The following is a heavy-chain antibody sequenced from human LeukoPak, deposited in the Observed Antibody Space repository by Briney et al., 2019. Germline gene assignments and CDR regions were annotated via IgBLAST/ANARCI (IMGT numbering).Heavy chain of an antibody. J-gene: IGHJ5*02. V-gene: IGHV1-18*04. CDR1: GYTFTSYG. CDR2: ISAYNGNT. D-gene: IGHD2-2*01. CDR3: ARLGYCSSTSCRRFDP. Sequence: ASVKVSCKASGYTFTSYGISWVRQAPGQGLEWMGWISAYNGNTNYAQKLQGRVTMTTDTSTSTAYMELRSLRSDDTAVYYCARLGYCSSTSCRRFDPRGQGTLVTVSS.